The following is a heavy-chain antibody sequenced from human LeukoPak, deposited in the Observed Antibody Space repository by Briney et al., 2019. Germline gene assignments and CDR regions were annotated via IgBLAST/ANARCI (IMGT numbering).Heavy chain of an antibody. Sequence: GGSLRLSCAASGFTFSRNGMTWVRQAPGKGLEWVSFISTSSSYIYYADSVKGRFTISRDNAKNSLYLQVNSLTAEDTAVYYCARVRPGQWLLRDAFDIWDQGTMVTVSS. CDR1: GFTFSRNG. CDR2: ISTSSSYI. D-gene: IGHD5-12*01. J-gene: IGHJ3*02. CDR3: ARVRPGQWLLRDAFDI. V-gene: IGHV3-21*01.